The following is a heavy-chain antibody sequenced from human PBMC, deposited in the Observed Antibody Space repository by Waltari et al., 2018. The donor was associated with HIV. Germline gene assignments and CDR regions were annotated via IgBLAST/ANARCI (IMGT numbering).Heavy chain of an antibody. CDR3: ARGGIGYCSGGWCYGDY. CDR1: GYTFTSKA. V-gene: IGHV7-4-1*02. D-gene: IGHD2-15*01. CDR2: INTDTGKP. J-gene: IGHJ4*02. Sequence: QVQLVQSGSEVQKPGASVKVSCKATGYTFTSKAMNWVRQAPGQGLEWMGWINTDTGKPTYAQGLTGRFVFSLDTSVSTAYLQISSLKAEDTAVYYCARGGIGYCSGGWCYGDYWGQGTLVTVSS.